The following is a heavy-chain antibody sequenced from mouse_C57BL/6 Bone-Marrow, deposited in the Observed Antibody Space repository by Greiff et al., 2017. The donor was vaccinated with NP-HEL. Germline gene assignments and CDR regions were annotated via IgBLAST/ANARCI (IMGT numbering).Heavy chain of an antibody. CDR2: ISYSGST. CDR3: ARESYGYLDY. CDR1: GYSITSGYD. J-gene: IGHJ2*01. V-gene: IGHV3-1*01. D-gene: IGHD1-1*02. Sequence: EVKLEESGPGMVKPSQSLSLTCTVTGYSITSGYDWHWIRHFPGNKLEWMGYISYSGSTNYNPSLKSRISITHDTSKNHFFLKLNSVTTEDTATYYCARESYGYLDYWGQGTTLTVSS.